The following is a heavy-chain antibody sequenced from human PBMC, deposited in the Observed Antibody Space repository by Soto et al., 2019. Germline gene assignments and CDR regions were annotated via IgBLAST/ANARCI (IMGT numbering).Heavy chain of an antibody. CDR2: IDAGNGKV. J-gene: IGHJ4*02. D-gene: IGHD6-13*01. Sequence: ASVKVSCKASGYTFNKYAVHWVRQAPGQRFEWMGWIDAGNGKVKYSQKYQGRVTITRDTSASTAYMKLSSLSSEDKAVKYCARGRWSQTTADYYLDYWGQGTLVTVSS. CDR3: ARGRWSQTTADYYLDY. V-gene: IGHV1-3*01. CDR1: GYTFNKYA.